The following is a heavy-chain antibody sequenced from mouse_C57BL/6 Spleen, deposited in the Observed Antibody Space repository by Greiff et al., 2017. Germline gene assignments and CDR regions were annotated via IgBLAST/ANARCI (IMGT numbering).Heavy chain of an antibody. CDR2: INYDGSSS. J-gene: IGHJ3*01. CDR1: GFTFSDYY. Sequence: EVKVVESEGGLVQPGSSMKLSCTASGFTFSDYYMAWVRQVPEKGLEWVANINYDGSSSYYLDSLKSRFIISRDNAKNILYLQMSSLKSEDTATYYCAVGDSSGYGFAYWGQGTLVTVSA. V-gene: IGHV5-16*01. CDR3: AVGDSSGYGFAY. D-gene: IGHD3-2*02.